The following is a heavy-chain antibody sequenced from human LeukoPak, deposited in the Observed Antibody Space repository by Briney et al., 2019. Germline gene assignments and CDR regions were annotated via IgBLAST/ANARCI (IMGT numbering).Heavy chain of an antibody. D-gene: IGHD3-9*01. J-gene: IGHJ3*02. CDR2: IKQDGSEK. CDR1: GFTFSSYA. Sequence: GGSLRLSCAASGFTFSSYAMHWVRQAPGKGLEWVANIKQDGSEKYYVDSVKGRFTISRDNAKNSLYLQMNSLRAEDTAVYYCARVLIRYFDWLFPPDAFDIWGQGTMVTVSS. CDR3: ARVLIRYFDWLFPPDAFDI. V-gene: IGHV3-7*01.